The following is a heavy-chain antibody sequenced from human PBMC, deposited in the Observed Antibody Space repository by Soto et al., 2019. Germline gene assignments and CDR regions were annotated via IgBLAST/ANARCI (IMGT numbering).Heavy chain of an antibody. CDR3: ARASSDIVVVVAAPDV. V-gene: IGHV1-18*01. CDR2: ISAYNGNT. D-gene: IGHD2-15*01. CDR1: GYTFTSYG. J-gene: IGHJ6*02. Sequence: GASVKVSCKASGYTFTSYGISWARQAPGQGLEWMGWISAYNGNTNYAQKLQGRVTMTTDTSTSTAYMELRSLRSDDTAVYYCARASSDIVVVVAAPDVWGQGTTVTVSS.